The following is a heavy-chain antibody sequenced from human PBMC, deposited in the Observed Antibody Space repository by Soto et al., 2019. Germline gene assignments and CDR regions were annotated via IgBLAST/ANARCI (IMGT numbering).Heavy chain of an antibody. CDR2: ISGSGGST. V-gene: IGHV3-23*01. Sequence: GGSLRLSCAASGFTFSSYAMSWVRQAPGKGLEWVSTISGSGGSTYYADSVKGRFTISRDNSKNTLYLQMNSLRAEDTAVYYCAGGPYYYYYGMDVWGQGTTVTVSS. D-gene: IGHD6-25*01. J-gene: IGHJ6*02. CDR1: GFTFSSYA. CDR3: AGGPYYYYYGMDV.